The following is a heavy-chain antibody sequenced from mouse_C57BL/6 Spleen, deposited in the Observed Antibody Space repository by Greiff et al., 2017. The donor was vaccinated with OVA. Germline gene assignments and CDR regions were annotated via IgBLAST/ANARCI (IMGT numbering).Heavy chain of an antibody. V-gene: IGHV1-82*01. D-gene: IGHD3-1*01. CDR1: GYAFSSSW. CDR2: IYPGDGDT. Sequence: VHLVESGPELVKPGASVKISCKASGYAFSSSWMNWVKQRPGKGLEWIGRIYPGDGDTNYNGKFKGKATLTADKSSSTAYMQLSSLTSEDSAVYFCARGYYYAMDYWGQGTSVTVSS. J-gene: IGHJ4*01. CDR3: ARGYYYAMDY.